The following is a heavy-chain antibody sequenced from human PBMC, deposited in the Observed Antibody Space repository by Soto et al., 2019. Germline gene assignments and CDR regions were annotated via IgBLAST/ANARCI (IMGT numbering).Heavy chain of an antibody. CDR1: WYIFSINTAS. J-gene: IGHJ4*02. V-gene: IGHV6-1*01. CDR3: ERGVAGSGFEI. Sequence: PSHPLXLTCAISWYIFSINTASCNFIMSSPSRFLEWLGRTYYRSNWRHDYAVSVRCRITVNPDTSKKNFSLQLNSVTPDDTDVYYCERGVAGSGFEIWGQGTLV. D-gene: IGHD6-19*01. CDR2: TYYRSNWRH.